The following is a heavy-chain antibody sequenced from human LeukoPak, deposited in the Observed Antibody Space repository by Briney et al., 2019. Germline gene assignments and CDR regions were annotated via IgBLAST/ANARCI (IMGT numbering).Heavy chain of an antibody. CDR3: ARGRGYNAFDI. CDR1: GGSFSGYC. J-gene: IGHJ3*02. Sequence: SETLSLTCAVYGGSFSGYCWSWIRQPPGKGLEWIGEINHSGSSNYKPSLKSRVTISVDTSKNQFSLKLSSVTAADTAVYSCARGRGYNAFDIWGQGTMVTVSS. D-gene: IGHD5-18*01. V-gene: IGHV4-34*01. CDR2: INHSGSS.